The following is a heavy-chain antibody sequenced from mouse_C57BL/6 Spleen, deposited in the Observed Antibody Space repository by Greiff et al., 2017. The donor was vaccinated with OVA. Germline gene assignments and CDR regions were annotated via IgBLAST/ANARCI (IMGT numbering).Heavy chain of an antibody. CDR1: GFSLTSYG. J-gene: IGHJ3*01. Sequence: VKVVESGPGLVAPSQSLSITCTVSGFSLTSYGVDWVRQSPGKGLEWLGVIWGVGSTNYNSAPKSRLSISTDNTKSQVFLIMNSLQTDDTAIYYCARQVYDYDGFDYWGQGTLVTVSA. V-gene: IGHV2-6*01. D-gene: IGHD2-4*01. CDR3: ARQVYDYDGFDY. CDR2: IWGVGST.